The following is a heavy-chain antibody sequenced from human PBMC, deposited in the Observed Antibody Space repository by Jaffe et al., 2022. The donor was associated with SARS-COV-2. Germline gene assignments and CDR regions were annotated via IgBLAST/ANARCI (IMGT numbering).Heavy chain of an antibody. CDR3: ARDRLYRMVRGVIISPDAFDI. V-gene: IGHV1-3*01. J-gene: IGHJ3*02. D-gene: IGHD3-10*01. Sequence: QVQLVQSGAEVKKPGASVKVSCKASGYTFTSYAMHWVRQAPGQRLEWMGWINAGNGNTKYSQKFQGRVTITRDTSASTAYMELSSLRSEDTAVYYCARDRLYRMVRGVIISPDAFDIWGQGTMVTVSS. CDR2: INAGNGNT. CDR1: GYTFTSYA.